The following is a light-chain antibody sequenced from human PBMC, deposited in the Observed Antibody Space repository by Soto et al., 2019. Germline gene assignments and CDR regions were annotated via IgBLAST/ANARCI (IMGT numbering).Light chain of an antibody. CDR1: QSVSTY. J-gene: IGKJ1*01. V-gene: IGKV1-39*01. Sequence: DIQMTQSPSSLSTSIGDRLTITCRASQSVSTYLNWYQQKPGKAPKLLIYAASSLQSGGPSRFSGSRSRTEFTLTIRSVQPEDCATYYCQQSYSRPPTLGQGPKVEIK. CDR2: AAS. CDR3: QQSYSRPPT.